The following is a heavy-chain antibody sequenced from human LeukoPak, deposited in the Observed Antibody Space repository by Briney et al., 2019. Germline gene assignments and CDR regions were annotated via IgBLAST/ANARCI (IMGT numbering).Heavy chain of an antibody. CDR2: ISYDGSNK. D-gene: IGHD2-15*01. CDR1: GFTFSSYG. CDR3: AREGVGIFDY. V-gene: IGHV3-30*03. Sequence: GGSLRLSCAASGFTFSSYGMHWVRQAPGKGLEWVAVISYDGSNKYYADSVKGRFTISRDNSKNTLYLQMNSLRAEDTAVYYCAREGVGIFDYWGQGTLVTVSS. J-gene: IGHJ4*02.